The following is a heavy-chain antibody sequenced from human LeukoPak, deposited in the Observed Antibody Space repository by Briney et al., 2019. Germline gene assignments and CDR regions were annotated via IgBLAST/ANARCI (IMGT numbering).Heavy chain of an antibody. D-gene: IGHD6-13*01. J-gene: IGHJ4*02. Sequence: PGGSLRLSCAASGFTFSSYGMHWVRQAPGKGLEWVAFIRYDGSNKYYADSVKGRFTISRDNSKNTLYLQMNSLRVEDTAAYYCAKEQFTSSWSSGVDYWGQGTLVTVSS. CDR3: AKEQFTSSWSSGVDY. V-gene: IGHV3-30*02. CDR1: GFTFSSYG. CDR2: IRYDGSNK.